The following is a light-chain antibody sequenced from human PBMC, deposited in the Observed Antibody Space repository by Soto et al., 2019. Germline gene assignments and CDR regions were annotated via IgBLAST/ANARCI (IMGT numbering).Light chain of an antibody. Sequence: EIVMTQSPATLSVSPGERATLSCRASQSVSSDLAWYHQKPGQAPRLLIYGASTRATGIPARFSGSGSGTEFTLTINSLQSEDFAVYYCQQYGSLSWTFGQGTKVDIK. CDR3: QQYGSLSWT. CDR1: QSVSSD. CDR2: GAS. V-gene: IGKV3-15*01. J-gene: IGKJ1*01.